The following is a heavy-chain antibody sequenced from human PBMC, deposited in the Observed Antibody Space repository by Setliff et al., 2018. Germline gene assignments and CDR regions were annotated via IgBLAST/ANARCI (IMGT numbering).Heavy chain of an antibody. CDR2: IHYSGNT. CDR3: ARGGDRYYSAS. D-gene: IGHD2-21*01. V-gene: IGHV4-39*01. J-gene: IGHJ4*02. CDR1: GFSINSGTHF. Sequence: SETLSLTCTVSGFSINSGTHFWGWIRQPPGKGLEWIGRIHYSGNTYYNASLKSRVIISVDTAQNQFSLSLSSVTAADTAVYYCARGGDRYYSASWGQGILVTSPQ.